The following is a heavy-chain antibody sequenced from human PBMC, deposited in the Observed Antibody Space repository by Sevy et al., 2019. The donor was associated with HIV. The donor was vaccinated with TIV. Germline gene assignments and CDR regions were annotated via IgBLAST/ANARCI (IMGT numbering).Heavy chain of an antibody. Sequence: GGSLRLSCAASGFSFTSYWMSWVRQTPEKGLEWVAKINQVGTEKNYVDSVKGRFTISRDKAKNSLYLQMNSLRAEDTAVYYCANNGGARPNEAFETWGQGTMVTVSS. CDR2: INQVGTEK. D-gene: IGHD2-21*01. V-gene: IGHV3-7*01. CDR3: ANNGGARPNEAFET. J-gene: IGHJ5*02. CDR1: GFSFTSYW.